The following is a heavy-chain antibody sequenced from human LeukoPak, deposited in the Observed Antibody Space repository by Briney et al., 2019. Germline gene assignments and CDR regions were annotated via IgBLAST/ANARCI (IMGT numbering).Heavy chain of an antibody. CDR3: ARVGYYYDSSGYPVSYMDV. CDR1: GNTFTSYY. D-gene: IGHD3-22*01. CDR2: INPSGGST. J-gene: IGHJ6*03. Sequence: GASVKVSCKASGNTFTSYYMHWVRQAPGQGLEWMGIINPSGGSTSYAQKFQGRVTMTRDMSTSTVYMELSSLRSEDTAVYYCARVGYYYDSSGYPVSYMDVWGKGTTVTVSS. V-gene: IGHV1-46*01.